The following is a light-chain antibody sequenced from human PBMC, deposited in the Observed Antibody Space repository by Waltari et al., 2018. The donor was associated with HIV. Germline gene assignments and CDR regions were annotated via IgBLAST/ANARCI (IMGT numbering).Light chain of an antibody. CDR3: SSYTVTGTLNWV. CDR2: EVS. V-gene: IGLV2-14*03. J-gene: IGLJ3*02. Sequence: QSALTQPASVSGSPGQSITISCTGTSSDVGRYNYVSWYQQHPGKAPKLLIYEVSNRPSAVSNRSSGSKSGTTASLTISGLQAEDEALYYCSSYTVTGTLNWVFGGGTKLTVL. CDR1: SSDVGRYNY.